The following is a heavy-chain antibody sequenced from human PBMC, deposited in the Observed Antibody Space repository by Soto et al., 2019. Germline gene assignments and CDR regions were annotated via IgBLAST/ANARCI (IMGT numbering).Heavy chain of an antibody. CDR3: AMYSSGWYYYYGMDV. CDR2: IYYSGST. J-gene: IGHJ6*02. CDR1: GGSISSSSYY. Sequence: SETLSLTCTVSGGSISSSSYYWGWIRQPPGKGLVWIGSIYYSGSTYYNPSLKSRVTISVDTSKNQFSLKLSSVTAAYTAVYYCAMYSSGWYYYYGMDVWGQGTTVTVSS. D-gene: IGHD6-19*01. V-gene: IGHV4-39*01.